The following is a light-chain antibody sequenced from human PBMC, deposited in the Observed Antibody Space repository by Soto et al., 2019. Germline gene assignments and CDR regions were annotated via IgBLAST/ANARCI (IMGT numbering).Light chain of an antibody. J-gene: IGKJ1*01. CDR1: QSVSLS. Sequence: TQSPSTLSLSPGGRATLSCRASQSVSLSLAWYQQKPGQAPRLLIYDASKRASGFPARFSGSGSGTDFTLTISSLEPEDFAVYYCQERTGWPPWTFGQGTKVDIK. CDR3: QERTGWPPWT. CDR2: DAS. V-gene: IGKV3-11*01.